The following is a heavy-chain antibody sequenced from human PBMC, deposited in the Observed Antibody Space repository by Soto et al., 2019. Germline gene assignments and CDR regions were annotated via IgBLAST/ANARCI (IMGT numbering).Heavy chain of an antibody. CDR3: ARGVLEWLLRDSYYYYMDV. CDR1: GDSISSSY. J-gene: IGHJ6*03. V-gene: IGHV4-59*01. D-gene: IGHD3-3*01. Sequence: SETLSLTCTVSGDSISSSYWNWIRQAPGKGLEWIGYIDDTGSTNYNPSLKSRVTLSVDPSNNQYSLKLSSVTAADTAVYCCARGVLEWLLRDSYYYYMDVWGKGTTVTSP. CDR2: IDDTGST.